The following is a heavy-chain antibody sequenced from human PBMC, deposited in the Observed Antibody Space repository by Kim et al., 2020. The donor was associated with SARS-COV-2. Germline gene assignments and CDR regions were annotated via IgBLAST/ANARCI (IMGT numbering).Heavy chain of an antibody. CDR1: GYTFTSYA. CDR2: INAGNGNT. V-gene: IGHV1-3*01. D-gene: IGHD4-17*01. J-gene: IGHJ6*02. CDR3: ARAPESTTVTTGLDYYYGMDV. Sequence: ASVKVSCKASGYTFTSYAMHWVRQAPGQRLEWMGWINAGNGNTKYSQKFQGRVTITRDTSASTAYMELSSLRSEDTAVYYCARAPESTTVTTGLDYYYGMDVWGQGTTVTVSS.